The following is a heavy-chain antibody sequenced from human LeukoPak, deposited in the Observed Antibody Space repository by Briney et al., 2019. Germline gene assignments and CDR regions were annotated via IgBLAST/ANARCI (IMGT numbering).Heavy chain of an antibody. Sequence: GGSLRLSCSVSGFTFSTYVMHWVRQAPGKGLECVSAISSNGDNTYYADSVKGRFTISRDNSKNTLYLRMSSLRADDTAVYYCVRGTGYWGQGTLVTVSS. CDR2: ISSNGDNT. CDR3: VRGTGY. CDR1: GFTFSTYV. J-gene: IGHJ4*02. V-gene: IGHV3-64D*06.